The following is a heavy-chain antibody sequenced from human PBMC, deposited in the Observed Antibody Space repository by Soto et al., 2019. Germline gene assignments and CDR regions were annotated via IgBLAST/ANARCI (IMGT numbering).Heavy chain of an antibody. CDR1: GFTFSNYA. J-gene: IGHJ4*02. Sequence: EVQLLDSGGGLVQPGGSLRLSCEASGFTFSNYAMNWVRQAPGKGLEWVLGISGGGDNTYYADSVKGRFTISRDNSKNTVFLQMNSLRAEDTAVYYCTKERLVRGFDYWGQGTLVTVSS. V-gene: IGHV3-23*01. CDR3: TKERLVRGFDY. D-gene: IGHD6-6*01. CDR2: ISGGGDNT.